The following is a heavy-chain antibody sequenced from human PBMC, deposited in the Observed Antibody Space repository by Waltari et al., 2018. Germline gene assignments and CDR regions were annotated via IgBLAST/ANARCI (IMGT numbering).Heavy chain of an antibody. D-gene: IGHD2-15*01. V-gene: IGHV1-69*04. Sequence: QVKLVQSGAEVKKPGSSVKVSCKASGGTFSSYAISWVRQAPGQGLEWRGGSLPILGIAHYAQNVQGSVTITADESTSPAYMELSSLRSEDTAVYYCARDSDPYCSGGSCQGGYFDYWGQGTLVTVSS. CDR3: ARDSDPYCSGGSCQGGYFDY. CDR2: SLPILGIA. J-gene: IGHJ4*02. CDR1: GGTFSSYA.